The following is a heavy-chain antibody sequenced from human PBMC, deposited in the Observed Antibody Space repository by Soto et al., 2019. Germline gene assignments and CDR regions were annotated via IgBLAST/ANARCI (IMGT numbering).Heavy chain of an antibody. D-gene: IGHD3-3*02. J-gene: IGHJ2*01. Sequence: GGSLRLSCVACGISFVSRSISWVRQAPWEGLEWVSTITDSGGDEKYADSVRGRFAISRDNSKKTLYLQMSSLTAGDSAIYYCASRSTDSYTGSRIFDFCGRGILVTVPS. CDR1: GISFVSRS. CDR3: ASRSTDSYTGSRIFDF. CDR2: ITDSGGDE. V-gene: IGHV3-23*01.